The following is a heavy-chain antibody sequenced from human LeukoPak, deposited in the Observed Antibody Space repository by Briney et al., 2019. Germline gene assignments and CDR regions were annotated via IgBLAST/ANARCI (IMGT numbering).Heavy chain of an antibody. CDR2: VYHSGSA. Sequence: PPETLSLTCTVSGASISSYYWSWIRQPPGKGLEWIGYVYHSGSANYKPSLKSRVSISVDMSKNQFSLKLNSVTAADTAMYYCARHRAGYTTSWFFWGQGTMVIVSS. V-gene: IGHV4-59*08. J-gene: IGHJ3*01. CDR3: ARHRAGYTTSWFF. CDR1: GASISSYY. D-gene: IGHD1-1*01.